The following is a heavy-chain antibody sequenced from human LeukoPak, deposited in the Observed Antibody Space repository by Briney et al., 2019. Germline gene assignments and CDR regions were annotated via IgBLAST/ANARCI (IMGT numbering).Heavy chain of an antibody. V-gene: IGHV3-23*01. J-gene: IGHJ4*02. CDR2: ITGTGGDT. CDR1: GFTFSTXX. CDR3: AKGSSDSRPYYFDY. Sequence: AXSGFTFSTXXXXXVRXXPGXXXXXXSAITGTGGDTYYADSVKGRFTISRDNSKNTLYLQMNSLRVEDTAVYYCAKGSSDSRPYYFDYWGQGTLVTVSS. D-gene: IGHD3-22*01.